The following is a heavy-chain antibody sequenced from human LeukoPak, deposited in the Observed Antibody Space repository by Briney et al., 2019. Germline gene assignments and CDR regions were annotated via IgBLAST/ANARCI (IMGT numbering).Heavy chain of an antibody. CDR3: ATGGYCSSTSCYDFFDY. Sequence: GASLQISCKGSGYSFTSYWIGWVRQMPGKGLEWMGIIYPGDSDTRYSPSFQGQVTISADKSISTAYLQWSSLKASDTAMYYCATGGYCSSTSCYDFFDYWGQGTLVTVSS. V-gene: IGHV5-51*01. J-gene: IGHJ4*02. CDR1: GYSFTSYW. D-gene: IGHD2-2*01. CDR2: IYPGDSDT.